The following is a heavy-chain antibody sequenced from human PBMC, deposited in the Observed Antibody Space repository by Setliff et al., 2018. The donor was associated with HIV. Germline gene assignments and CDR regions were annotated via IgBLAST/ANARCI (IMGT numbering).Heavy chain of an antibody. V-gene: IGHV5-51*01. D-gene: IGHD3-16*01. J-gene: IGHJ4*02. CDR1: GYSFSTYW. CDR3: TRLWHENWGGVDY. CDR2: LYPADSNI. Sequence: ESLKISCKGSGYSFSTYWIGWVPQMPGKGLEFMGLLYPADSNIRYSPSFQGQVTISVDKSTNTAFLQWTSLRAPDPALYYCTRLWHENWGGVDYWGQGTLVTVSS.